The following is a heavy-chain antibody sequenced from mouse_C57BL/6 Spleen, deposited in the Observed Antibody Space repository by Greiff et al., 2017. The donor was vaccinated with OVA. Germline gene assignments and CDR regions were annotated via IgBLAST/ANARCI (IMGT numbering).Heavy chain of an antibody. CDR1: GYTFTDYE. J-gene: IGHJ4*01. CDR3: TKFITTVVGAMDY. D-gene: IGHD1-1*01. CDR2: IDPETGGT. V-gene: IGHV1-15*01. Sequence: QVQLKQSGAELARPGASVTLSCKASGYTFTDYEMHWVKQTPVHGLEWIGAIDPETGGTSYNQKFKGKAILTADKSSSTAYMELRSLTSEDSAVYYCTKFITTVVGAMDYWGQGTSVTVSS.